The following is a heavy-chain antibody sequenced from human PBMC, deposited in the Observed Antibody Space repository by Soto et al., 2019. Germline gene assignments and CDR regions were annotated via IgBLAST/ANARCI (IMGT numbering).Heavy chain of an antibody. D-gene: IGHD2-2*03. CDR3: AHSRRHWISSPEEY. J-gene: IGHJ4*02. CDR2: IYWDDDK. V-gene: IGHV2-5*02. Sequence: QITLKESGPPLVKPTQPLTLTCTFSGFSLSTSGVGVGWIRQPPGKALEWLALIYWDDDKRYSPSPKSRLTITQDTSKNQVVLTMTKMDPVDTATYYCAHSRRHWISSPEEYWGQGTLVTVSS. CDR1: GFSLSTSGVG.